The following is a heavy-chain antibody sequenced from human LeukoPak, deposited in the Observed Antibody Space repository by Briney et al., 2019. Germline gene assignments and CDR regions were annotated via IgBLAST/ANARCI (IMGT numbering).Heavy chain of an antibody. D-gene: IGHD5-12*01. CDR1: GFTVSSNY. J-gene: IGHJ5*02. CDR3: AREQYSYEGPNWFDP. Sequence: PGGSLRLSCAASGFTVSSNYMSWVRQAPGKGLEWVSVIYSGGSTYYADSVKGRFTISRDNSKNTLYLQMNSLRAEDTAVYYCAREQYSYEGPNWFDPWGQGTLVTVSS. V-gene: IGHV3-66*01. CDR2: IYSGGST.